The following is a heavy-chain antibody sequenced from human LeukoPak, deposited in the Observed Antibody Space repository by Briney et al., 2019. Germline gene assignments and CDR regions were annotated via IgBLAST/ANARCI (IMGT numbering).Heavy chain of an antibody. V-gene: IGHV4-34*01. CDR1: GGSFSGYY. Sequence: SETLSLTCAVYGGSFSGYYWSWIRQPPGKGLEWIGEINHSGSTNYNPSLKSRVTMSVDTSKNQFSLKLSSVTAADTAVYYCARGPYHYDSSGYYYVDFQHWGQGTLVTVSS. J-gene: IGHJ1*01. D-gene: IGHD3-22*01. CDR3: ARGPYHYDSSGYYYVDFQH. CDR2: INHSGST.